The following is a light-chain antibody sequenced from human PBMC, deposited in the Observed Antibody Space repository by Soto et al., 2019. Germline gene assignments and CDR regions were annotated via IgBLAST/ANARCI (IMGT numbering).Light chain of an antibody. CDR1: SSDVGSHNF. J-gene: IGLJ2*01. V-gene: IGLV2-23*02. CDR3: CSYAGTTTWV. CDR2: EVT. Sequence: QSALTQPASVSGSPGQSITISCTGTSSDVGSHNFVSWYQQRPGKAPKLMIFEVTKRPSGVSSRFSASKSGNTGSLTISGVQAEDEADYYCCSYAGTTTWVFGGGTKVTVL.